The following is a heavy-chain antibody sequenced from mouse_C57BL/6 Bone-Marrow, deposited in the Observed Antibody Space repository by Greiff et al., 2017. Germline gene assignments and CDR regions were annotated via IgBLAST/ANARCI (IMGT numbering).Heavy chain of an antibody. CDR3: ARAHLFYYAMDY. V-gene: IGHV1-18*01. CDR1: GYTFTDYN. CDR2: INPDNGGT. J-gene: IGHJ4*01. Sequence: EVQLQQSGPELVKPGASVKIPCKASGYTFTDYNMDWVKQSHGKSLEWIGDINPDNGGTIYNQKFKGKATLTVDKSSSTAYMQLRSLTSEDTAVXYCARAHLFYYAMDYWGQGTSVTVSS.